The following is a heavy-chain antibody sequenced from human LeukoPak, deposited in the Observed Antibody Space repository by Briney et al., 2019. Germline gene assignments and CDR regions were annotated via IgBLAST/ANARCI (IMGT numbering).Heavy chain of an antibody. CDR3: ARMGEYSSSSYFDY. D-gene: IGHD6-6*01. Sequence: GGSLRLSCAASGFTFSSYWMSWVRQAPGKGLEWVANIKQDGSEKYDVDSVKGRFTISRDNAKNSLYLQMNSLRAEDTAVYYCARMGEYSSSSYFDYWGQGTLVTVSS. CDR1: GFTFSSYW. CDR2: IKQDGSEK. V-gene: IGHV3-7*01. J-gene: IGHJ4*02.